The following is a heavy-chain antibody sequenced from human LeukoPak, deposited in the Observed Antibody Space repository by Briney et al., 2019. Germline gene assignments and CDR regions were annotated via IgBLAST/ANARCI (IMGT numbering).Heavy chain of an antibody. Sequence: ASVKVSCKASGYTFTGYYMHWVRQAPGQGLEWMGWINPNSGGTNYAQKFQGRVTMTRDTSISTAYMELSRLRSDDTAVYYCARDMTGITTPKNEGGDYWGQGTLVTVSS. CDR1: GYTFTGYY. CDR3: ARDMTGITTPKNEGGDY. CDR2: INPNSGGT. D-gene: IGHD1-14*01. J-gene: IGHJ4*02. V-gene: IGHV1-2*02.